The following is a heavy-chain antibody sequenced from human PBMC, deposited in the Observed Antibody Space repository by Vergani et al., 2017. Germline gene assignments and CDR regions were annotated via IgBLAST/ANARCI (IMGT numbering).Heavy chain of an antibody. V-gene: IGHV4-4*03. CDR3: AVRRRVNLVGGEIVTKRTFDY. Sequence: QVQLQESGPGLVKPPGTLSLTCAVSGDSISSNNCWTWVRQPPGKGLGWIGEICHTEDTKYSPSLKSRVTVSRDTAKNQFSLNLMSVTAADTAMYYCAVRRRVNLVGGEIVTKRTFDYWSQGSLVTVSS. CDR1: GDSISSNNC. CDR2: ICHTEDT. D-gene: IGHD3-10*01. J-gene: IGHJ4*02.